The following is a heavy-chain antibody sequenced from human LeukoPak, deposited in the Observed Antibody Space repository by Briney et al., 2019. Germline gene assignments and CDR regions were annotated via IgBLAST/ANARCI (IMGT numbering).Heavy chain of an antibody. CDR2: IKQDGSEK. V-gene: IGHV3-7*01. CDR3: ARARGAVAAPFNY. J-gene: IGHJ4*02. D-gene: IGHD6-19*01. CDR1: GGSISSYY. Sequence: ETLSLTCTVSGGSISSYYWSWVRQAPGKGLEWVANIKQDGSEKYYVDSVKGRFTISRDNAKNSLYLQMNSLRAEDTAVYYCARARGAVAAPFNYWGQGTLVTVSS.